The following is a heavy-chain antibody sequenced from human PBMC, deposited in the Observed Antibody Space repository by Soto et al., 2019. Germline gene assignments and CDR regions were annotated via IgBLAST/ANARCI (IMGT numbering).Heavy chain of an antibody. CDR1: GFTFSSYS. D-gene: IGHD6-13*01. J-gene: IGHJ4*02. CDR2: ITRSSSFI. V-gene: IGHV3-21*01. CDR3: ARDSLSWYSDY. Sequence: EVQLVESGGGLVKPGGSLRLSCAASGFTFSSYSMIWVRQAPGKGLEWVSSITRSSSFIYYADSVRGRFTISRDNAKNSLYLQMNSLRAEDTAVYYCARDSLSWYSDYWGQGTLVTVSS.